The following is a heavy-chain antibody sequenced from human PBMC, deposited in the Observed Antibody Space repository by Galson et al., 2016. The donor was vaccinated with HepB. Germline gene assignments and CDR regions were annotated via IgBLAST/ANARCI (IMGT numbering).Heavy chain of an antibody. Sequence: SVKVSCKASGYTFTGHYMHWVRQAPGQGLEWVGRININSGDTIYAQNFQGWVNMTRDTSISTAYMELKRLRSDDTAVYYCSRGDYYYGMDVWGQGATVTVSS. V-gene: IGHV1-2*04. CDR3: SRGDYYYGMDV. J-gene: IGHJ6*02. CDR1: GYTFTGHY. CDR2: ININSGDT.